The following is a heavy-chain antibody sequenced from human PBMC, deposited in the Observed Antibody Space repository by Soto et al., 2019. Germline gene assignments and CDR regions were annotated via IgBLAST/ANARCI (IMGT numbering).Heavy chain of an antibody. V-gene: IGHV4-39*01. CDR1: GDSFSSHDYD. CDR2: INSTGIT. CDR3: VTPTMASWSPYQHNYYHGVDV. Sequence: QLQLQYSGPGLVRPSETLSLTCSGSGDSFSSHDYDWGWMLPPPGTGLEYIGSINSTGITNYMPSLQIPRTISVDTAKMPFSLSLKSVTAADTAVYSCVTPTMASWSPYQHNYYHGVDVWGHGTTIIVSS. D-gene: IGHD3-10*01. J-gene: IGHJ6*02.